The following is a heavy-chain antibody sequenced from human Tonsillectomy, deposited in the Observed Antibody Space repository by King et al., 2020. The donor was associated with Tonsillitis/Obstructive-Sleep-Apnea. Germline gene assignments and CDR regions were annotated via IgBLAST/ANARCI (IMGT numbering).Heavy chain of an antibody. CDR2: IWYDGTDK. Sequence: VQLVESGGGVVQPGRSLRVSCSASGFTFSNHDMHWVRQAPGKGLEWVALIWYDGTDKYYADSVKGRFTISRDNSKNTLYLKMNGLRAEDTAVYYCVRDLDDTASHFDYWGQGTLVTVSS. J-gene: IGHJ4*02. V-gene: IGHV3-33*01. CDR3: VRDLDDTASHFDY. D-gene: IGHD2-21*02. CDR1: GFTFSNHD.